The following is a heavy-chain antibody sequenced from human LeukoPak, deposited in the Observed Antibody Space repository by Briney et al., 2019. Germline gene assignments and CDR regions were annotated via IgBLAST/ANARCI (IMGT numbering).Heavy chain of an antibody. Sequence: SQTLSLTCTVSGGSISSGSYYWSWIRQPAGKGLEWIGRIYTSGSTNYNPSLKSRVTISVDTSKNQFSLKLSSVTAADTAVYYCARGITMIVVAHRGFDYWGQGTLVTVSS. V-gene: IGHV4-61*02. D-gene: IGHD3-22*01. J-gene: IGHJ4*02. CDR1: GGSISSGSYY. CDR3: ARGITMIVVAHRGFDY. CDR2: IYTSGST.